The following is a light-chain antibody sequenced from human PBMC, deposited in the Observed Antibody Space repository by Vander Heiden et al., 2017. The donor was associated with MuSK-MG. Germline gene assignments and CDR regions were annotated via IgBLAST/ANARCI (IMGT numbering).Light chain of an antibody. CDR1: STVFSW. V-gene: IGKV1-5*03. CDR3: QHDDCSSRT. J-gene: IGKJ2*01. Sequence: DIQMTQFPSTLSASVGDRVTITCRASSTVFSWLAWYQQKPGKAPKLLIYKASTLESGVPSRFSGSKSRTEFTLTISSLQPDDSATYYCQHDDCSSRTFGQGTKLEIK. CDR2: KAS.